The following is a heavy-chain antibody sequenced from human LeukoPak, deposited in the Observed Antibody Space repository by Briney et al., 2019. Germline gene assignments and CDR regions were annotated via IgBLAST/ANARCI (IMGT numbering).Heavy chain of an antibody. CDR1: GYTFTSYY. CDR2: INTNTGNP. CDR3: ARSGIIHDYGDYYYFDY. D-gene: IGHD4-17*01. Sequence: GASVKVSCKASGYTFTSYYMHWVRQAPGQGLEWMGWINTNTGNPTYAQGFTGRFVFSLDTSVSTAYLQISSLKAEDTAVYYCARSGIIHDYGDYYYFDYWGQGTLVTVSS. J-gene: IGHJ4*02. V-gene: IGHV7-4-1*02.